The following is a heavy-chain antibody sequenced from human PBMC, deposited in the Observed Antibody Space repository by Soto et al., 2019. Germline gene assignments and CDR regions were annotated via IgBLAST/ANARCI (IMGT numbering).Heavy chain of an antibody. D-gene: IGHD2-2*01. CDR2: IYYSGST. CDR3: YGPLVRVVPAARCFSCYGMDV. J-gene: IGHJ6*02. V-gene: IGHV4-39*01. CDR1: GGSISSSSYY. Sequence: QLQLQESGPGLVKPSETLSLTCTVSGGSISSSSYYWGWIRQPPGKGLERIGSIYYSGSTYYNPSLKSRVTISVDTSKNQFSLKLSSVTAADTAVYYCYGPLVRVVPAARCFSCYGMDVWGQGTTVTVSS.